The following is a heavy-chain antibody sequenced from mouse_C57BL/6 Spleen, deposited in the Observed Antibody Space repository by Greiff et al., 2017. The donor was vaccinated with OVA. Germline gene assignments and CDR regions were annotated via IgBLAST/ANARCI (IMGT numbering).Heavy chain of an antibody. Sequence: QVQLQQPGAELVKPGASVKMSCKASGYTFTSYWITWVKQRPGQGLEWIGDIYPGSGSTNYNEKFKSKATLTVDTSSSTAYMQLNSLTSENSAVYYCATKPDGSGYNVDDWGEGTTLTGSS. CDR2: IYPGSGST. CDR3: ATKPDGSGYNVDD. CDR1: GYTFTSYW. V-gene: IGHV1-55*01. J-gene: IGHJ2*01. D-gene: IGHD3-2*02.